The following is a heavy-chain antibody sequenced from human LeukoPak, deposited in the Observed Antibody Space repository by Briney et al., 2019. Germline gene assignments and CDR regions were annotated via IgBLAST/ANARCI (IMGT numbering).Heavy chain of an antibody. CDR2: VRYDGSNE. D-gene: IGHD5-24*01. Sequence: GGSLRLSCAASGFVFSDYGMHWVRQAPGKGLEWVAFVRYDGSNEYYADSVKGRFTISRDNSKNTLYLQMNSLRVEDTAVYSCAKESADGYHSEGPKSWGLGTLVTVSS. J-gene: IGHJ5*02. V-gene: IGHV3-30*02. CDR1: GFVFSDYG. CDR3: AKESADGYHSEGPKS.